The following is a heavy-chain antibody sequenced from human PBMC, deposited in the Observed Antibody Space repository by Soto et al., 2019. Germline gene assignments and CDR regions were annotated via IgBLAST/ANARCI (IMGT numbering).Heavy chain of an antibody. J-gene: IGHJ4*02. D-gene: IGHD3-22*01. CDR1: GGTFSCYA. V-gene: IGHV1-69*13. CDR2: IIPIFGTA. Sequence: SVKVSCKASGGTFSCYAISWVRHAPGQGLEWMGGIIPIFGTANYAQKFQGRVTITADESTSTAYMELSSLRSEDTAVYYCARAPLGIIVAPDFWGQGTLVTAPQ. CDR3: ARAPLGIIVAPDF.